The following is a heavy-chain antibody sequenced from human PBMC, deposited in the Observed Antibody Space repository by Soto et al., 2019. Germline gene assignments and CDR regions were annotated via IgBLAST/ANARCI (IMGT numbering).Heavy chain of an antibody. Sequence: PSETLSLTCTVSGGSICSYYWSWIRQPPGKGLEWIGYIYYSGSTNYNPSLKSRVTISVDTSKNQFSLKLSSVTAADTAVYYCARQGSSSGYYYYYMDVWGKGTTVTVSS. CDR2: IYYSGST. D-gene: IGHD6-6*01. CDR3: ARQGSSSGYYYYYMDV. CDR1: GGSICSYY. V-gene: IGHV4-59*08. J-gene: IGHJ6*03.